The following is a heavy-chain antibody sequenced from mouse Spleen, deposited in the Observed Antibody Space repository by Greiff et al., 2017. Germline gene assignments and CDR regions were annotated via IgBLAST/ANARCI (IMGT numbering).Heavy chain of an antibody. CDR2: IYPGSGST. Sequence: VQLQQPGAELVKPGASVKMSCKASGYTFTSYWITWVKQRPGQGLEWIGDIYPGSGSTNYNEKFKSKATLTVDTSSSTAYMQLSSLTSEDSAVYYGARNYDYGPYAMDYWGQGTSVTVSS. D-gene: IGHD2-4*01. V-gene: IGHV1-55*01. CDR1: GYTFTSYW. J-gene: IGHJ4*01. CDR3: ARNYDYGPYAMDY.